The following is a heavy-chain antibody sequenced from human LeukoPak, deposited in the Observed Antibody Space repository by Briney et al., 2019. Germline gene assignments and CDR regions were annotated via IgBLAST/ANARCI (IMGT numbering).Heavy chain of an antibody. CDR3: ARSHSSSSDAFDI. D-gene: IGHD6-6*01. V-gene: IGHV3-20*04. J-gene: IGHJ3*02. CDR2: ITWNGGNT. CDR1: GFTFDDYG. Sequence: GGSLRLSCAASGFTFDDYGMSWVRQAPGKGLEWVCGITWNGGNTGFADSVKGRFTISRDNAKNSLYLQMNSLRAEDTAVYYCARSHSSSSDAFDIWGQGTMVTVSS.